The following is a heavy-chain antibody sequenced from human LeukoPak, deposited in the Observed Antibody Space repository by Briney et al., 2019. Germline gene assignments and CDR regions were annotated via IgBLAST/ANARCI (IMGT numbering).Heavy chain of an antibody. D-gene: IGHD6-19*01. J-gene: IGHJ4*02. Sequence: SVKVSCKASGGTFSSYAISWVRQAPGQGLEWMGGIIPIFGTANYAQKFQGRVTMTEDTSTDTAYMELSSLRSEDTAVYYCATDGQWLVRGVLGYWGQGTLVTVSS. CDR3: ATDGQWLVRGVLGY. CDR1: GGTFSSYA. V-gene: IGHV1-69*06. CDR2: IIPIFGTA.